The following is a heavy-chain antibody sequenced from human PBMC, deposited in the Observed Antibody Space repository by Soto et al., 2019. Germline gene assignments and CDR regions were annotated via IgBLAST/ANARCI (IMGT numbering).Heavy chain of an antibody. CDR2: INHSGST. CDR3: ARVCGGDCNNGMDV. CDR1: GGSFSGYY. J-gene: IGHJ6*02. D-gene: IGHD2-21*02. V-gene: IGHV4-34*01. Sequence: SETLSLTCAVYGGSFSGYYWSWIRQPPGKGLEWIGEINHSGSTNYNPSLKSRVTISVDTSKNQFSLKLSSVTAADTAVYYCARVCGGDCNNGMDVWGQGTKVTVSS.